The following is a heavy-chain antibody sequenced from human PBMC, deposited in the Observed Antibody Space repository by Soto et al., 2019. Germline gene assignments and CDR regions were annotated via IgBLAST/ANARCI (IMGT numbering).Heavy chain of an antibody. Sequence: QVQLQESGPGLVKPSETLSLTCTVSGGFLSSGAYYWSWIRQPPGKGLEYIGYISYSGSTNYNSSLKSRVTISGDTSKRQFSLKLTSVTAADTAIYYCARRPHSGAYYGLDVWGQGTTVTVSS. J-gene: IGHJ6*02. CDR3: ARRPHSGAYYGLDV. V-gene: IGHV4-61*08. CDR1: GGFLSSGAYY. D-gene: IGHD1-26*01. CDR2: ISYSGST.